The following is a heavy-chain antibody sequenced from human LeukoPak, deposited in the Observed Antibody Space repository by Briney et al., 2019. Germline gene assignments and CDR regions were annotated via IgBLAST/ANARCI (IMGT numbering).Heavy chain of an antibody. CDR1: GFTFSSYW. CDR2: INSDGSST. D-gene: IGHD5-18*01. CDR3: ARVHTATRGFDY. J-gene: IGHJ4*02. Sequence: PGGSLRLSCAASGFTFSSYWMHWVRQAPGKGLVWVSRINSDGSSTSYADSVKGRFTISRDNAKNTLYLQMNSLGAEDTAVYYCARVHTATRGFDYWGQGTLVTVSS. V-gene: IGHV3-74*01.